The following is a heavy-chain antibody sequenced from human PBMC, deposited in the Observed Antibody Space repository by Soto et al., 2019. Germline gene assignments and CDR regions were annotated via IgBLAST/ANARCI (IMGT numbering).Heavy chain of an antibody. CDR2: INHSGST. J-gene: IGHJ5*01. CDR1: GGSLRGYN. V-gene: IGHV4-34*01. CDR3: ARVGPWGTSYSQRSPSNLEDSFDI. Sequence: SQALSLPCSGYGGSLRGYNWNLCRQAPEKGMEWIGEINHSGSTNYNPSLKSRVTISLDTSKNQFSLKVSSVTAADTAVYYCARVGPWGTSYSQRSPSNLEDSFDICGQST. D-gene: IGHD1-1*01.